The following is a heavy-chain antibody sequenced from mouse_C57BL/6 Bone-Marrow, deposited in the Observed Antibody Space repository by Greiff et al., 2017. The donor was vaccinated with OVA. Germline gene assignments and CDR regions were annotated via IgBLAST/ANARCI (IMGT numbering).Heavy chain of an antibody. CDR1: GYSFTGYF. J-gene: IGHJ1*03. V-gene: IGHV1-20*01. CDR2: INPYNGDT. CDR3: ASRGPFYWYFDV. Sequence: VQLQQSGPELVKPGDSVKISCKASGYSFTGYFMNWVMQSHGKSLEWIGRINPYNGDTFYNQKFKGKATLTVDKSSSTAHMELRSLTSEDSAIYYCASRGPFYWYFDVWGTGTTVTVTS.